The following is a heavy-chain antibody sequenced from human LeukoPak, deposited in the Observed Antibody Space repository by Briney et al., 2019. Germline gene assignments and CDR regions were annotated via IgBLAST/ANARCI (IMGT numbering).Heavy chain of an antibody. CDR2: IYYSGNT. J-gene: IGHJ6*03. D-gene: IGHD6-13*01. Sequence: SETLSLTCTVSRGSISGHYWSWIRQSPGKGLEWIGNIYYSGNTNYNPSLKSRVTISVDKSKNQFSLKLSSVTAADTAVYYCARGSLPQQLYYMDVWGKGTTVTVSS. V-gene: IGHV4-59*11. CDR3: ARGSLPQQLYYMDV. CDR1: RGSISGHY.